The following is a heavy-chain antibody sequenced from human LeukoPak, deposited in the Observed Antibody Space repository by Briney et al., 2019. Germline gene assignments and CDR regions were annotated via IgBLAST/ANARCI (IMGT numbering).Heavy chain of an antibody. CDR2: IWYDGSNK. CDR3: ARDPRRGGSSGYLLY. Sequence: GGSLRLSCAASGCTFSSYGMHWVRQAPGKGLDWVAVIWYDGSNKYYADSVKGRFTISRDNSKNTLYLQMNSLRAEDTAVYYCARDPRRGGSSGYLLYWGQGTLVTVSS. J-gene: IGHJ4*02. V-gene: IGHV3-33*01. CDR1: GCTFSSYG. D-gene: IGHD3-22*01.